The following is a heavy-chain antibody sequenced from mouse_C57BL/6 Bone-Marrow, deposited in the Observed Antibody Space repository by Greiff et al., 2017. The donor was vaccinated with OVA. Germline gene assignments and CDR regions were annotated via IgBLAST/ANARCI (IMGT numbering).Heavy chain of an antibody. CDR3: VGLDGDNNYNY. J-gene: IGHJ2*01. V-gene: IGHV8-8*01. Sequence: QVTLKVSGPGILQPSQTLSLTCSFSGFSLSTFGMGVVGLRQPSGKGLEWLAHIWWDDGKYYNPALRSRLTISKDTSKLHVFLKLSSVDTGDTATYCCVGLDGDNNYNYWGQGTTRTVSS. D-gene: IGHD2-5*01. CDR2: IWWDDGK. CDR1: GFSLSTFGMG.